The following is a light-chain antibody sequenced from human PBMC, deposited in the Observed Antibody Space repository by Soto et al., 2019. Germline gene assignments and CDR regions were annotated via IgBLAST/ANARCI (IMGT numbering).Light chain of an antibody. Sequence: AIQMTQSPSSLSASVGDRVTITCRASQAIGTDLGWYPQKPGKAPNLLIYKADRFQSGVPSRFRGSGSGTDFTLTISSLQPEDFATYYCLQDDRFPRTFGQGNTVEVK. CDR2: KAD. V-gene: IGKV1-6*01. CDR1: QAIGTD. CDR3: LQDDRFPRT. J-gene: IGKJ1*01.